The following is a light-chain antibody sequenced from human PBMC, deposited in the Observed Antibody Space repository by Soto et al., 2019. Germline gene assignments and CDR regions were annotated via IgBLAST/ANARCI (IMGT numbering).Light chain of an antibody. V-gene: IGKV3-15*01. J-gene: IGKJ4*01. CDR2: GAS. CDR1: QSVSSN. Sequence: EIVMTQSPATLSVSPGERATLSCRASQSVSSNLAWYQQKPGQAPRLLIYGASTRATGIPARFSGSGSGTEFTLTINSLQSEDFAVYYCQQYNNWPLTFGGGIKVEIK. CDR3: QQYNNWPLT.